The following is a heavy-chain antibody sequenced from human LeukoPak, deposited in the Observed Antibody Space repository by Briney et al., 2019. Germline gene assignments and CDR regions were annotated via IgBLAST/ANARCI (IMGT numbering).Heavy chain of an antibody. J-gene: IGHJ4*02. Sequence: PSQTLSLTCTVSGGSISSGSYYWSWIRQPAGKGLEWIGRIYTSGSTNYNPSLKSRVTISVDTSKSQFSLKLSSVTAADTAVYYCARLYSPRGPIPYWGQGTLVTVSS. V-gene: IGHV4-61*02. CDR2: IYTSGST. CDR3: ARLYSPRGPIPY. D-gene: IGHD2-15*01. CDR1: GGSISSGSYY.